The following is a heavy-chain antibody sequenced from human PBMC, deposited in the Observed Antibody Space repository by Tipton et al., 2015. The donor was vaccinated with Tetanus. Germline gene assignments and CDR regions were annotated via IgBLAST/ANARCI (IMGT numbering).Heavy chain of an antibody. Sequence: LRLSCTVSGGSISSFYWSWIRQSPGRGLEWIGYIYYTGNTNYNPSLKSRVTISADTTKKQFSLNLRSVTAADTAVYYCARTQGSALIDYWGQGTLVTVSS. CDR3: ARTQGSALIDY. J-gene: IGHJ4*02. D-gene: IGHD2-8*01. CDR2: IYYTGNT. CDR1: GGSISSFY. V-gene: IGHV4-59*01.